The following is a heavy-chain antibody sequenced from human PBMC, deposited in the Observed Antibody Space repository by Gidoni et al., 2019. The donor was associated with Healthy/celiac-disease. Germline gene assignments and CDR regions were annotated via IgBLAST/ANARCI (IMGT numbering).Heavy chain of an antibody. CDR1: GFTFSSYA. CDR3: ARETSSGWGFFDY. D-gene: IGHD6-19*01. J-gene: IGHJ4*02. CDR2: ISGSGGSA. V-gene: IGHV3-23*01. Sequence: EVQLLESGGNLVQPGGSLRLSCAASGFTFSSYAMSWFRQAPGKGRGWVSGISGSGGSAYYADSVKGRFTISRDNSKNTLYLQLNSLRAEDTAVYYCARETSSGWGFFDYWGQGTLVTVSS.